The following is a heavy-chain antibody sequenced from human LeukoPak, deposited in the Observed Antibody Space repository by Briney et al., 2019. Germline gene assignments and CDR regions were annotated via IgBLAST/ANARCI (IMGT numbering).Heavy chain of an antibody. J-gene: IGHJ4*02. CDR2: ISGSGGST. D-gene: IGHD4-17*01. Sequence: GGSLRLSCAASGFTFSSYAMSWVRQAPGKGLEWVSAISGSGGSTYYADSVKGRFTISRDNSKNTLYLQMNSLRAEDTAVYYCAKAPHYGDYVGYDYWGQGTLVTVSS. CDR1: GFTFSSYA. V-gene: IGHV3-23*01. CDR3: AKAPHYGDYVGYDY.